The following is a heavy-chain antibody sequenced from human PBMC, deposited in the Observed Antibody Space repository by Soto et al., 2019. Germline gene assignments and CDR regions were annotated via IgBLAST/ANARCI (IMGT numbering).Heavy chain of an antibody. J-gene: IGHJ6*02. V-gene: IGHV3-48*02. CDR3: AREVLGNYYGSGRRGYGMDV. D-gene: IGHD3-10*01. Sequence: EVQLVESGGGLEQPGGSLRLSCAASGFTFSSYSMNWVRQAPGKGLEWVSYISSSSSTIYYADSVKGRFTISRDNAKNSLYLQMNSLRDEDTAVYYCAREVLGNYYGSGRRGYGMDVWGQGTTVTVSS. CDR2: ISSSSSTI. CDR1: GFTFSSYS.